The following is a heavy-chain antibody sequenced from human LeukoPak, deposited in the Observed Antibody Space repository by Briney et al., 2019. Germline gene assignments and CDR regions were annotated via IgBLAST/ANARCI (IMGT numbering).Heavy chain of an antibody. V-gene: IGHV4-34*01. CDR2: INHSGST. CDR1: GGSFSGYY. CDR3: ARGGYPRYCSSTSCYKGYYYYGMDV. Sequence: SETLSLTCAVYGGSFSGYYWSWIRQPPGKGLEWIGEINHSGSTNYNPSFKSRVTISVDTSKNQFSLKLSSVTAADTAVYYCARGGYPRYCSSTSCYKGYYYYGMDVWGQGTTVTVSS. D-gene: IGHD2-2*02. J-gene: IGHJ6*02.